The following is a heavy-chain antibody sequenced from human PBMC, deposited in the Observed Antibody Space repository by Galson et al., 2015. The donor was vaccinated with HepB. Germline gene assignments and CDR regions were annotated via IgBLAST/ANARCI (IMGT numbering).Heavy chain of an antibody. V-gene: IGHV4-4*07. J-gene: IGHJ6*03. CDR3: AREQLLADSYHYYMDV. D-gene: IGHD1-26*01. CDR1: GGSISSHY. CDR2: IYTSGST. Sequence: SETLSLTCTVSGGSISSHYWSWIRQPAGKGLEWIGRIYTSGSTNYNPSLKSRVTMSVDTSKNQFSLKLSSVTAADTAVYYCAREQLLADSYHYYMDVWGKGTTVTVSS.